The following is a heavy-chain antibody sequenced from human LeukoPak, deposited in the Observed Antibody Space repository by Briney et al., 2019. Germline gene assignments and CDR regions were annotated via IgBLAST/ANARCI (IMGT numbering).Heavy chain of an antibody. J-gene: IGHJ4*02. CDR3: ARHTTSGQIDY. CDR1: GASISNYY. Sequence: PSETLSLTCTVSGASISNYYWGWIRQSPGKGLEWIGYIYYSGGTIYNPSLLSRLTISLDTSKNQFSLNLSSVTAADTAVYYCARHTTSGQIDYWGQGILVTVSS. CDR2: IYYSGGT. D-gene: IGHD3-10*01. V-gene: IGHV4-59*08.